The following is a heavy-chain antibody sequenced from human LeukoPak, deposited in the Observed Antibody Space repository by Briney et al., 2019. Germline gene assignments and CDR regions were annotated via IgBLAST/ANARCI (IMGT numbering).Heavy chain of an antibody. CDR1: GYTFTGYY. J-gene: IGHJ4*02. D-gene: IGHD2-15*01. CDR2: INPNSGGT. CDR3: ARVPRSMTREEDNFDY. Sequence: ASVKVSCKASGYTFTGYYMHWVRQAPGQGLEWIGWINPNSGGTNYAQKFQGRVTMTRDTSISTAYMELSRLRSDDTAVYYCARVPRSMTREEDNFDYWGQGTLVTVSS. V-gene: IGHV1-2*02.